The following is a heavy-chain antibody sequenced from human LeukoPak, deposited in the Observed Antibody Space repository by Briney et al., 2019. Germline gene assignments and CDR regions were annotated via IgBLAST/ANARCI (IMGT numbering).Heavy chain of an antibody. Sequence: GGSLRLSCAASGFTFSSYSMNWVRQAPGKGLEWVSYISSSSSTIYYADSVKGRFTISRDNAKNSLYLQMNSLRAEDTAVYYCARDSTFIAAAGTAAYYYYYMDVWGKGTTVTVSS. J-gene: IGHJ6*03. CDR3: ARDSTFIAAAGTAAYYYYYMDV. V-gene: IGHV3-48*01. CDR2: ISSSSSTI. D-gene: IGHD6-13*01. CDR1: GFTFSSYS.